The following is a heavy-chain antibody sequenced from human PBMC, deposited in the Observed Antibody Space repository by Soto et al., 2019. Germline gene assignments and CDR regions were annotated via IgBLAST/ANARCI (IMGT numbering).Heavy chain of an antibody. V-gene: IGHV1-18*01. D-gene: IGHD3-3*01. Sequence: QVQLVQSGAEVKKPGASVKVSCKASGYTFTSYGISWVRQAPGQGLEWMGWISAYNGNTNYAQKLQGRVTMTTDTSASTAYMELRSLRSDDTAVYYCARTNNGITIFGVVIIDWGQGTLVTVSS. CDR3: ARTNNGITIFGVVIID. CDR2: ISAYNGNT. J-gene: IGHJ4*02. CDR1: GYTFTSYG.